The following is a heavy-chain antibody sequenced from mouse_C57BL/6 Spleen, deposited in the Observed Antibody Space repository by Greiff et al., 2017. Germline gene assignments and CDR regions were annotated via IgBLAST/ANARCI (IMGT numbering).Heavy chain of an antibody. V-gene: IGHV5-4*01. J-gene: IGHJ2*01. CDR2: ISDGGSSN. Sequence: EVKLVESGGGLVKPGGSLKLSCAASGFTFSSYAMSWVRQTPEKRLEWVATISDGGSSNYYPDNVKGRFTISRDTAKTTLYLQMSNLKSEDTAMYYCARDGYGPFAYWGQGTPLTVSA. D-gene: IGHD1-1*02. CDR3: ARDGYGPFAY. CDR1: GFTFSSYA.